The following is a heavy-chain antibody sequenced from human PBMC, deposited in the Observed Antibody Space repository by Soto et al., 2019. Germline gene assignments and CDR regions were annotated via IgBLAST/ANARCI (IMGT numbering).Heavy chain of an antibody. J-gene: IGHJ4*02. D-gene: IGHD6-19*01. CDR1: GFTFSSYW. CDR2: IKQDGSEK. Sequence: GGSLRLSCAASGFTFSSYWMSWVRQAPGKGLEWVANIKQDGSEKYYVDSVKGRFTISRDNAKNSLYLQMNSLRAEDTAVYYCARMGPYSSGWYHDYWGQGTLVTVSS. V-gene: IGHV3-7*05. CDR3: ARMGPYSSGWYHDY.